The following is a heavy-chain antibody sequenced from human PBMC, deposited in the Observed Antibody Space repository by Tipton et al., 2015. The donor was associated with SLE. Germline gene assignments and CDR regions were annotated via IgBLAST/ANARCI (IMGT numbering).Heavy chain of an antibody. D-gene: IGHD7-27*01. CDR1: GFTFSSYS. Sequence: GSLRLSCAASGFTFSSYSMNWVRQAPGKGLEWVSSISSSSSYIYYADSVKGRFTISRDNAKNSLYLQMNSLRAEDTAVYYCARGRPFKLGAFDIWGQGTMVTVSS. CDR2: ISSSSSYI. CDR3: ARGRPFKLGAFDI. J-gene: IGHJ3*02. V-gene: IGHV3-21*01.